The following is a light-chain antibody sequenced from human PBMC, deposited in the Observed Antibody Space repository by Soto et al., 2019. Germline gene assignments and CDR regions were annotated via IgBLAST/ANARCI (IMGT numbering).Light chain of an antibody. CDR2: DAS. Sequence: DIQMTQSPSTLSATAGDRVTITCRASQSISSWLAWYQHKPGKAPKLLIYDASNLDSGVPSRFSGSGSGTHFTLTINSLHPEDFATYYCQQSFNTPWTFGQGTKVDI. CDR3: QQSFNTPWT. V-gene: IGKV1-5*01. CDR1: QSISSW. J-gene: IGKJ1*01.